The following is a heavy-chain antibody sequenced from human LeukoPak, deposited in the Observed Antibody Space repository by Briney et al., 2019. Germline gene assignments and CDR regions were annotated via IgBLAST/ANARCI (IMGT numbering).Heavy chain of an antibody. J-gene: IGHJ4*02. CDR2: IYPGDSDT. D-gene: IGHD3-9*01. V-gene: IGHV5-51*01. CDR1: GYRFTNYW. Sequence: ESLKISCKGSGYRFTNYWIGWVRQMPGKGLEWMGIIYPGDSDTRYSPSFRGQVTISADKSINTAYLQWSSLKASDTAMYYCARQERYFDWSTHWGQGTLVTVSS. CDR3: ARQERYFDWSTH.